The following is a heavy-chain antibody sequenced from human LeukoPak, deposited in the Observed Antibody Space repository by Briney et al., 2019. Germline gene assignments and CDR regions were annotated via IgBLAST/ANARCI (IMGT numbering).Heavy chain of an antibody. V-gene: IGHV1-18*01. J-gene: IGHJ4*02. D-gene: IGHD2-2*01. CDR2: ISAYNGNT. CDR1: GYTFTSYG. Sequence: ASVKVSCKASGYTFTSYGISWVRQAPGQGLEWMGWISAYNGNTNYAQKLQGRVTMTTDTSTSTAYMELRSLRSDDTAVYYCARVGYCSSTSCYPYYFDYWGQGTLATVSS. CDR3: ARVGYCSSTSCYPYYFDY.